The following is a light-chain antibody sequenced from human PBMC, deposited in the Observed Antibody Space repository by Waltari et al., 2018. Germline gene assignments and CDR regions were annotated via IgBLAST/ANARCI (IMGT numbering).Light chain of an antibody. V-gene: IGKV1-12*01. Sequence: DIQMTQSPSSVSASVGDRVTITCRASQGISSWLAWYQQKPGKAPKLLIYAASSLQSGVPSRFSGSASGTEFTLSINSLQPDDFACYYCQHSFETPSSVGQGTKVEIK. CDR1: QGISSW. CDR3: QHSFETPSS. CDR2: AAS. J-gene: IGKJ2*03.